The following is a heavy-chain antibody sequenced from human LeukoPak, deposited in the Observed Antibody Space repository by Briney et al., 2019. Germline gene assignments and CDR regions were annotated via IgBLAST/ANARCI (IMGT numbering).Heavy chain of an antibody. CDR1: GYTFTSYY. Sequence: ASVKVSCKASGYTFTSYYMHWVRHAPGQGLEWMGIINPSGSSTSYAQKFQGRVTMTRDTSTSTDYMELSSLRSVDTAVYYCARDFTTVTTEGVGYYYGMDVWGQGTTVTVSS. V-gene: IGHV1-46*01. CDR3: ARDFTTVTTEGVGYYYGMDV. D-gene: IGHD4-17*01. J-gene: IGHJ6*02. CDR2: INPSGSST.